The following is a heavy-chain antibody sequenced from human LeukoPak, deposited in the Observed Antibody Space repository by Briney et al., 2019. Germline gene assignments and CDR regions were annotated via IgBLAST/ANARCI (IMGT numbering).Heavy chain of an antibody. V-gene: IGHV4-38-2*01. Sequence: SETLSLTCAVSGYSISSGYYWGWIRQPPGQGLEWIGSVYHSGSPYYNSSLKSRVTVSVDTFQNHFSLKLSSVTAADTAVYYCARGAGNSAWSESFFDYWGQGTLVTVSS. CDR2: VYHSGSP. CDR1: GYSISSGYY. CDR3: ARGAGNSAWSESFFDY. D-gene: IGHD4-23*01. J-gene: IGHJ4*02.